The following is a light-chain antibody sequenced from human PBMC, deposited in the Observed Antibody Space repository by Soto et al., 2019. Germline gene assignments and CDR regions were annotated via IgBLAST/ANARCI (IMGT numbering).Light chain of an antibody. Sequence: DIQMTQSPSSLSASVGDRVTITCRASQAIRNSLAWYQQKPGKVPRLLIYAASTLQPGVPSRFSGSGSGTDFTLHMSSLKPEEVVTYYCQKYYSAPFTFGPGTKLGI. CDR2: AAS. CDR3: QKYYSAPFT. J-gene: IGKJ3*01. V-gene: IGKV1-27*01. CDR1: QAIRNS.